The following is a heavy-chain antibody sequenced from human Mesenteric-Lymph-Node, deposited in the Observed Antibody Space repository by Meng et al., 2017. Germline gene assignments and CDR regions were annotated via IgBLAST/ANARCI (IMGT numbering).Heavy chain of an antibody. CDR2: IYYSGST. Sequence: QVHLQDSGPGLVKPSQPLSLTCTVSGGSISSGGHPWSWIRQHPGKGLEWIAYIYYSGSTYYNPSLKSRVILSVDTSKNQFSLKLSSVTAADTAVYYCARVDSSGYFLDYWGQGTLVTVSS. V-gene: IGHV4-31*03. J-gene: IGHJ4*01. CDR1: GGSISSGGHP. CDR3: ARVDSSGYFLDY. D-gene: IGHD3-22*01.